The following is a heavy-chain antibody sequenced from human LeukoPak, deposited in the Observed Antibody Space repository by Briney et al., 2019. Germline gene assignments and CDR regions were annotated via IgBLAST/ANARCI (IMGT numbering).Heavy chain of an antibody. Sequence: GGSLRLSCAASGFTFSSYEMNWVRQAPGKGLEWVSSISSSSSYIYYADSVKGRFTISRDNAKNSLYLQMNSLRAEDTAVYYCARDEYYDFWSGYYTSGYYFDYWGQGTLVTVSS. D-gene: IGHD3-3*01. CDR2: ISSSSSYI. V-gene: IGHV3-21*01. CDR1: GFTFSSYE. CDR3: ARDEYYDFWSGYYTSGYYFDY. J-gene: IGHJ4*02.